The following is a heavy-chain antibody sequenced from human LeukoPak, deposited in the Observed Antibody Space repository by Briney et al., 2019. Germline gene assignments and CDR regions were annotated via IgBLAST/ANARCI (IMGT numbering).Heavy chain of an antibody. CDR3: ARAGMGVGTAPNWYFDL. CDR2: IYYSVST. D-gene: IGHD2-21*02. Sequence: SETLSLTCTVSGGSISSYYWSWIRQPPGKGLEWIGYIYYSVSTNYNPSLKSRVTISVDTSKNQSSRKLSSVTSADTAVYYCARAGMGVGTAPNWYFDLWGRGTLVTVSS. V-gene: IGHV4-59*01. J-gene: IGHJ2*01. CDR1: GGSISSYY.